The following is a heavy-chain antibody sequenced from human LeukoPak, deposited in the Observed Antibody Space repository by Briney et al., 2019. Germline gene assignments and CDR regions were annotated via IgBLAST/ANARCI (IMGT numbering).Heavy chain of an antibody. CDR3: ARSRDGYNYGFDY. CDR2: IKQDGSEK. Sequence: GGSLRLSCAASGFTFSSFWMSWVRQAPGKGLEWVANIKQDGSEKNYVDSVEGRFTISRDNARNSVHLQMNSLRAEDTAVYYCARSRDGYNYGFDYWGQGTPGHRLL. D-gene: IGHD5-24*01. CDR1: GFTFSSFW. J-gene: IGHJ4*02. V-gene: IGHV3-7*01.